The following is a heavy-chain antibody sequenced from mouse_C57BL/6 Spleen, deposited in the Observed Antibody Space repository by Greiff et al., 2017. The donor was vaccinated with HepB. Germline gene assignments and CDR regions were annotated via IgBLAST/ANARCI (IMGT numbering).Heavy chain of an antibody. CDR2: IYPGSGNT. CDR3: ARSSARQGFAY. CDR1: GYSFTSYY. V-gene: IGHV1-66*01. D-gene: IGHD3-2*01. J-gene: IGHJ3*01. Sequence: QVQPKESGPEPVKPGASVKIFCKASGYSFTSYYIHWVKQRPGQGLEWIGWIYPGSGNTKYNEKFKGKATLTADTSSSTAYLQLSSLTSEDSAVYYCARSSARQGFAYWGQGTLVTVSA.